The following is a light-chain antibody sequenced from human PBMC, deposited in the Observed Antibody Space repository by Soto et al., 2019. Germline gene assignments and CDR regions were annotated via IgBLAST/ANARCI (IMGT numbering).Light chain of an antibody. CDR1: SSDVGGYNY. Sequence: QSALTQPASVSGSPGQSITISCTGTSSDVGGYNYVSWYQQHPGKAPKLMIYDVSNRPSGVSNRFSGSKSANTASLTISGLQDEDEADYYCSSYTSNFPPVFGGGTKLTVL. V-gene: IGLV2-14*03. CDR2: DVS. CDR3: SSYTSNFPPV. J-gene: IGLJ2*01.